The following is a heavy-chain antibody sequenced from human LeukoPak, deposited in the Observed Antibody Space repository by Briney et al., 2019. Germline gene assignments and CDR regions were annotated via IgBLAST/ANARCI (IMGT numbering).Heavy chain of an antibody. J-gene: IGHJ6*02. CDR1: GGSISSYY. CDR2: IYYSGST. Sequence: SETLSLTCTVSGGSISSYYWSWIRQPPGKGLEWIGYIYYSGSTNYNPSLKSRVTISVDTSKNQFSLKLSSVTAADTAVYYCARVRNPPYYGMDVWGQGTTVTVPS. V-gene: IGHV4-59*01. CDR3: ARVRNPPYYGMDV. D-gene: IGHD1-14*01.